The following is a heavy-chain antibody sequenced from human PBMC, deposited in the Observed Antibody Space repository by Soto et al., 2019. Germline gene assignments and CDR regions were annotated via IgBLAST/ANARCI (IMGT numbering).Heavy chain of an antibody. D-gene: IGHD2-21*01. CDR3: ASHFGGTFDY. Sequence: GGSLRLSCAASGFTFSSYGMHWVRQAPGKGLEWVANIKQDGSDKFYVDSVKGRFTISRDNAKNSLHLQMSRLRAEDTAVYYCASHFGGTFDYRGQGTQVTVSS. V-gene: IGHV3-7*01. CDR2: IKQDGSDK. J-gene: IGHJ4*02. CDR1: GFTFSSYG.